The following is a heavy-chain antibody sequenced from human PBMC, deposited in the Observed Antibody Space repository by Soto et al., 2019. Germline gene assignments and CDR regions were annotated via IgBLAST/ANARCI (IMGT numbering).Heavy chain of an antibody. D-gene: IGHD3-9*01. CDR3: ARHKAFDDWLDP. Sequence: QLQLQESGPGLVKPSETLSLTCSVSGGSISRGPYYWGWIRQPPGRGLEWIAIISHSGRTYYTPSLNSRITIPVDTSKNQFSLKLSSVTAADTAVYYCARHKAFDDWLDPWGQGTLVTVSS. V-gene: IGHV4-39*01. CDR1: GGSISRGPYY. CDR2: ISHSGRT. J-gene: IGHJ5*02.